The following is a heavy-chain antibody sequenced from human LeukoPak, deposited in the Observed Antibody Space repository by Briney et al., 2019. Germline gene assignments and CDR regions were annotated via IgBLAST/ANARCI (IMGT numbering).Heavy chain of an antibody. CDR3: ARGTPYCSGGSCYEGDWFDP. V-gene: IGHV1-69*11. CDR1: GGTFSTYA. J-gene: IGHJ5*02. D-gene: IGHD2-15*01. Sequence: ASVKVSCKASGGTFSTYAISWVRQAPGQGLEWVGRIVPILGTANYAQKFQGRVTITADESTSTAYMELSSLRSEDTAVYYCARGTPYCSGGSCYEGDWFDPWGQGTLVTVSS. CDR2: IVPILGTA.